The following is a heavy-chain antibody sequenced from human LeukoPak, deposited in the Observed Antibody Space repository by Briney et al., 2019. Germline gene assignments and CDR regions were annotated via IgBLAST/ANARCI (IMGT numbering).Heavy chain of an antibody. J-gene: IGHJ6*03. CDR2: INPITGST. CDR1: GYTFTTYY. V-gene: IGHV1-46*01. CDR3: ARDPGLTTDYYYMDV. Sequence: ASVKVSCKASGYTFTTYYIQWVRQAPGQRLEWLGIINPITGSTTYAQKFQGRVTMTRDMSTGAVYMEVSSLRSEDTAVYYCARDPGLTTDYYYMDVWGKGTTVTVSS. D-gene: IGHD1-1*01.